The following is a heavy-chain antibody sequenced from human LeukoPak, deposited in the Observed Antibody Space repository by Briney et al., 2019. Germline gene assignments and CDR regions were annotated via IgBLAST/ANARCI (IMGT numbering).Heavy chain of an antibody. CDR3: ARATLYSSSWHYYGMDV. J-gene: IGHJ6*02. CDR1: GGSFSGYY. V-gene: IGHV4-34*01. Sequence: SETLSLTCAVYGGSFSGYYWSWIRQPPGKGLEWIGEINHSGSTNYNPSLKSRVTISVDTSKNQFSLKLSSVTAADTAVYYCARATLYSSSWHYYGMDVWGQGTTVIVSS. D-gene: IGHD6-13*01. CDR2: INHSGST.